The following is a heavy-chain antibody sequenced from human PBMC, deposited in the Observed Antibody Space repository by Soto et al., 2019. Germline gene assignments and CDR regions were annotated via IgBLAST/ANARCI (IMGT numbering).Heavy chain of an antibody. J-gene: IGHJ6*02. V-gene: IGHV3-33*01. CDR2: IWFDGSNK. CDR1: GFTFSNFG. D-gene: IGHD3-10*01. CDR3: ARVARISMVAGGLDAMDV. Sequence: QVQLVESGGGVVQPGRSLRLSCVASGFTFSNFGMHWVRQAPGKGLEWVAVIWFDGSNKYYADSVKGRFTISRDNSKNTLYLQMNSLRAEDTAVYYCARVARISMVAGGLDAMDVWGQGTTVTVSS.